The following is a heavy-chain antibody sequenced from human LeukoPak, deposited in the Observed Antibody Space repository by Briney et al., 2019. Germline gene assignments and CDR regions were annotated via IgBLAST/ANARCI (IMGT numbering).Heavy chain of an antibody. V-gene: IGHV1-2*02. CDR1: GYTFTGYY. J-gene: IGHJ3*02. CDR3: ARGSIYYYDSSAPGSKGGAFDI. Sequence: GASVKVSCKASGYTFTGYYMHWVRQAPGQGLEWMGWINPNSGGTNYAQEFQGRVTMTRDTSISTAYMELSRLRSDDTAVYYCARGSIYYYDSSAPGSKGGAFDIWGQGTMVTVSS. CDR2: INPNSGGT. D-gene: IGHD3-22*01.